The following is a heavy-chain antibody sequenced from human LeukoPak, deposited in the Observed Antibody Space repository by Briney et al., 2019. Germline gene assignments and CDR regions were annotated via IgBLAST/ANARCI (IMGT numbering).Heavy chain of an antibody. CDR1: GGSINSGDYY. D-gene: IGHD2/OR15-2a*01. CDR2: IYYSGNS. J-gene: IGHJ4*02. V-gene: IGHV4-30-4*08. CDR3: ARGNNPYYFDY. Sequence: KPSQTLSLTCTVSGGSINSGDYYWSWIRQPPGKGLEWIGYIYYSGNSFYNPSLKSRVTISVDTSKNHVPLNLSSVTAADTAVYYCARGNNPYYFDYWGQGTLVTVSS.